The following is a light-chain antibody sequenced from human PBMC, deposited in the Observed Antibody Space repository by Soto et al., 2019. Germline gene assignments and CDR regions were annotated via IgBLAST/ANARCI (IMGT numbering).Light chain of an antibody. V-gene: IGLV2-14*01. CDR3: WSYTSSNTNV. J-gene: IGLJ1*01. CDR1: SSDIGGYNF. CDR2: EIN. Sequence: QSALTQPASVSGSPGQSITISCTGTSSDIGGYNFVSWYQHLPGKAPKLMIFEINKRSSGVSNRFSGSKSGNTASLTISGLQSEDEDDYYCWSYTSSNTNVFGTGTKLTVL.